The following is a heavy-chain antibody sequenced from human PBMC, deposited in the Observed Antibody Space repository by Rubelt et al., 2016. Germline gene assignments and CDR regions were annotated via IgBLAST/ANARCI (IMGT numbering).Heavy chain of an antibody. CDR3: AREGYSSSWYDT. D-gene: IGHD6-13*01. V-gene: IGHV3-21*06. CDR2: ISDTSKYI. J-gene: IGHJ5*02. Sequence: VRQAPGKGLEWVSSISDTSKYIFHADSVGGRFTISRDDAKNSLVLQMNGLRVEDTAIYYCAREGYSSSWYDTWGQGTLVTVSS.